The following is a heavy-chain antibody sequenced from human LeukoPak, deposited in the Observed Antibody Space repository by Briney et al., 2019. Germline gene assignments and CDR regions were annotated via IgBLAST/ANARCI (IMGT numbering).Heavy chain of an antibody. V-gene: IGHV4-59*01. CDR2: IYYSGST. CDR1: GGSISSYY. Sequence: PSETLSLTCTVSGGSISSYYWSWIRQPPGKGLEWIRYIYYSGSTNYNPSLKSRVTISIDTSTNQFSLKLNSVTAADTAVYYCARFGAAAGTDYWGQGTLVTVSS. CDR3: ARFGAAAGTDY. J-gene: IGHJ4*02. D-gene: IGHD6-13*01.